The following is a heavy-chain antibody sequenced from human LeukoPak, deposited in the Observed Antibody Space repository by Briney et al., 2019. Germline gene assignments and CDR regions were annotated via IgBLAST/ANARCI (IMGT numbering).Heavy chain of an antibody. Sequence: GGSLRLSCAASGFTFSSYGMNWVRQAPGKGLEWVSYISRSGSSIYYADSVKGRFTISRDNPKNSLYLQMNTLRVEDTAVYYCARELSFDYWGQGTLVTVSS. J-gene: IGHJ4*02. CDR3: ARELSFDY. V-gene: IGHV3-48*04. CDR1: GFTFSSYG. CDR2: ISRSGSSI.